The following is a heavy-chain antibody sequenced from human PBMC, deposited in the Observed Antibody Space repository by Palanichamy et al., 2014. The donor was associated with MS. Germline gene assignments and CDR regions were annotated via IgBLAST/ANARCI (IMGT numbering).Heavy chain of an antibody. D-gene: IGHD2-15*01. CDR3: TRSLVVVVAASGAWYYGMDV. CDR1: GFTFGDYA. CDR2: IRSKAYGGTT. V-gene: IGHV3-49*04. J-gene: IGHJ6*02. Sequence: EVQLVESGGGLVQPGXSLRLSCTASGFTFGDYAMSWVRQAPGKGLEWVGFIRSKAYGGTTEYAASVKGRFTISRDDSESIAYLQMNSLKTEDTAVYYCTRSLVVVVAASGAWYYGMDVWGQGTTVTVSS.